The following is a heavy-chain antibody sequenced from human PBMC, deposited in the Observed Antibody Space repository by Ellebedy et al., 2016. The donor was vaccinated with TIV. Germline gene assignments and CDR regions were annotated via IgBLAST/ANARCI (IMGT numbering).Heavy chain of an antibody. D-gene: IGHD4-17*01. CDR2: ISSSGTYI. V-gene: IGHV3-21*01. J-gene: IGHJ4*02. CDR1: GFTFSSYS. Sequence: PGGSLRLSCAASGFTFSSYSMNWVRQAPGKGLEWVSFISSSGTYIYYADSLKGRFTISRDSAKNALYLQMNSLRAEDTAVYYCARGSGDLPFDYWGQGTLVTVSS. CDR3: ARGSGDLPFDY.